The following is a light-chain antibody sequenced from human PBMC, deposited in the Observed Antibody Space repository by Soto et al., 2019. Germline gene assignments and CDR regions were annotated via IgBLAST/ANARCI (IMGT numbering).Light chain of an antibody. CDR2: ATS. J-gene: IGKJ2*01. Sequence: DIQMTQSPSSLSASIGDRVTITCRASQNINSHLNWYQQKPGKAPKVVIYATSRLQSGFPSRFSGSGSGTEFTLTISSREPEDFATYYCQQSHITTLFTFGKGTKLEIK. CDR3: QQSHITTLFT. V-gene: IGKV1-39*01. CDR1: QNINSH.